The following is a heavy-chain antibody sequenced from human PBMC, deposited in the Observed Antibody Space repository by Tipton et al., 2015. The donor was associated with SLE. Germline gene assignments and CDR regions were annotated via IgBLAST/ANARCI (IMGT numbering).Heavy chain of an antibody. Sequence: TLSLTCTVSGGSISSYYWSWIRQPPGKGLEWIGEINHSGSANYNPSLKSRVTISVDTSKNQFSLKLSSVTAADTAVYYCARVRGPTATFGGVIPPVDAFDIWGQGTMVTVSS. J-gene: IGHJ3*02. D-gene: IGHD3-16*02. CDR1: GGSISSYY. CDR3: ARVRGPTATFGGVIPPVDAFDI. V-gene: IGHV4-34*01. CDR2: INHSGSA.